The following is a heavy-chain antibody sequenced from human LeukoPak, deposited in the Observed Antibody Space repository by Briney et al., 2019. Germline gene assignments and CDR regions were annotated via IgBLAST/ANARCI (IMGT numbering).Heavy chain of an antibody. J-gene: IGHJ4*02. CDR3: ARGLSGYSYGYYFDY. CDR1: GGSISSYY. V-gene: IGHV4-59*01. D-gene: IGHD5-18*01. CDR2: IYYSGGT. Sequence: PSETLSLTCTVSGGSISSYYWNWSRQPPGKGLEWIGYIYYSGGTNYNPSLKSRVTISVDTSKNQFSLRLSSVTAADTAVYYCARGLSGYSYGYYFDYWGQGTLFTVSS.